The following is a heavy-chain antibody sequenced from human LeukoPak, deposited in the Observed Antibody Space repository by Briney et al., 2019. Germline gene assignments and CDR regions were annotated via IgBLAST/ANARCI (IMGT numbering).Heavy chain of an antibody. J-gene: IGHJ5*02. CDR2: IKQDGSEK. CDR3: ARGHVWFDP. CDR1: GFTFSSYG. Sequence: GGSLRLSCAASGFTFSSYGMHWVRQAPGKGLEWVANIKQDGSEKYYVDSVKGRFTISRDNAKNSLYLQMNSLRAEDMAVYYCARGHVWFDPWGQGTLVTVSS. V-gene: IGHV3-7*05.